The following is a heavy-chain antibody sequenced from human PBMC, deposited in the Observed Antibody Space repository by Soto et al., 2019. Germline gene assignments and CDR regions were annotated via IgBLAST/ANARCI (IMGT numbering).Heavy chain of an antibody. CDR2: ISAYNGNT. CDR1: GYTFTSYG. D-gene: IGHD6-19*01. Sequence: ASVKLSCKASGYTFTSYGISWVRQAPGQGLEWMGWISAYNGNTNYAQKLQGRVTMTTDTSTGTAYMELRSLRSDDTAVYYCARVCYSRGWPLPGLKACWGRGTLDTVSA. CDR3: ARVCYSRGWPLPGLKAC. J-gene: IGHJ4*02. V-gene: IGHV1-18*01.